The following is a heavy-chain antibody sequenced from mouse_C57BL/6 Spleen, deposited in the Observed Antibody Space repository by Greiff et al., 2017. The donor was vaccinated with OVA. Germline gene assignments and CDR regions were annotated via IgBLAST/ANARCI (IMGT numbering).Heavy chain of an antibody. J-gene: IGHJ2*01. Sequence: EVKLQESGGGLVKPGGSLKLSCAASGFTFSDYGMHWVRQAPEKGLEWVAYISSGSSTIYYAAPVKGRFPISRDNAKNTLFLQMTSLRSEDTAMYYCARPQNDDVGYFDYWGKGTTLTVSS. V-gene: IGHV5-17*01. D-gene: IGHD2-12*01. CDR1: GFTFSDYG. CDR3: ARPQNDDVGYFDY. CDR2: ISSGSSTI.